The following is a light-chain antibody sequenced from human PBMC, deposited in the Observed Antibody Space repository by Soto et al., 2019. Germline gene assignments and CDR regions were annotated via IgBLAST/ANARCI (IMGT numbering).Light chain of an antibody. V-gene: IGLV1-47*01. CDR2: RNN. CDR1: SSNIGSNY. CDR3: AVWDDSLSGWV. Sequence: QPVLTQPPSASGTPGQRVTISCSGSSSNIGSNYVYWYQQLPGTAPKLIIYRNNQRPSGVPDRFSGSKSGTSASLAISGLRSEDEADYYCAVWDDSLSGWVFGGGTKLTVL. J-gene: IGLJ3*02.